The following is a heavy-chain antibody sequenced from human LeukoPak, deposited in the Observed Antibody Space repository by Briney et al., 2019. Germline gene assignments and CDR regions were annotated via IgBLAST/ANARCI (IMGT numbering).Heavy chain of an antibody. V-gene: IGHV4-39*01. D-gene: IGHD3-3*01. CDR3: ARQTGVGLFILP. CDR2: IYYSGNT. Sequence: GSLRLSCAASGFTFSSYAMSWVRRPPGKGLEWVGSIYYSGNTYYNPSLKSRVTLSVDTSKNQFSLKLTSVTAADTAVYYCARQTGVGLFILPGGRGTLVTVSS. J-gene: IGHJ4*02. CDR1: GFTFSSYA.